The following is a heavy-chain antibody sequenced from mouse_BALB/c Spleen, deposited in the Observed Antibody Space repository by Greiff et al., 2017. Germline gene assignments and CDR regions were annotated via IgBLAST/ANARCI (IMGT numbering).Heavy chain of an antibody. J-gene: IGHJ4*01. Sequence: EVNLVESGGGLVKPGGSLKLSCAASGFTFSSYAMSWVRQTPEKRLEWVATISSGGSYTYYPDSVKGRFTISRDNAKNTLYLQMSSLRSEDTAMYYCARPVYGSSYDYAMDYWGQGTSVTVSS. D-gene: IGHD1-1*01. CDR2: ISSGGSYT. CDR1: GFTFSSYA. CDR3: ARPVYGSSYDYAMDY. V-gene: IGHV5-9-3*01.